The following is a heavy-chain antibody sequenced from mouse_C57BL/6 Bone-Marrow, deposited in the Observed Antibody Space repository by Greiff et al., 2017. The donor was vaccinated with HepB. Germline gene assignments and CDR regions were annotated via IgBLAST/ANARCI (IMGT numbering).Heavy chain of an antibody. V-gene: IGHV3-6*01. CDR1: GYSITSGYF. J-gene: IGHJ4*01. CDR3: ARDSAYEFYAMDY. Sequence: EVQLQESGPGLVKPSQSLSLTCSVTGYSITSGYFWNWIRQFPGNKLEWKGYISYDGSNNYNPSLKNRISITRDTSKNQFCLKLNSVTTEDTATYYGARDSAYEFYAMDYWGQGTSVTVSS. CDR2: ISYDGSN. D-gene: IGHD6-5*01.